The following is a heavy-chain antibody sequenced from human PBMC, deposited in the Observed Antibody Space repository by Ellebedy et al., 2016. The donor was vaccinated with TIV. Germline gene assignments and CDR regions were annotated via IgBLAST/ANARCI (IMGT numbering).Heavy chain of an antibody. V-gene: IGHV1-46*01. CDR3: VRSHSAVGPFVFDY. Sequence: ASVKVSXXPSGYRFTSSYMHWVRQAPGQGLDWMGLINPSDGSTSYEQKVQGRITMTRDTSTSTLYMELTGLRSEDAALYYCVRSHSAVGPFVFDYWGQGTLLTVSS. CDR1: GYRFTSSY. J-gene: IGHJ4*02. CDR2: INPSDGST. D-gene: IGHD2-15*01.